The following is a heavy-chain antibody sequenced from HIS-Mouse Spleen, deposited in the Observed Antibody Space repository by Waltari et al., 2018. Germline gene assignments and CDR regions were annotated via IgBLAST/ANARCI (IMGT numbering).Heavy chain of an antibody. CDR2: IKQDGSEK. CDR1: GFPFSIYG. D-gene: IGHD7-27*01. V-gene: IGHV3-7*01. CDR3: ARDGGTGDFDY. Sequence: EVQLVESGGGLVQPGGYLRLSCAASGFPFSIYGMWWVRKAPGKGLEWVANIKQDGSEKYYVDSVKGRFTISRDNAKNSLYLQMNSLRAEDTAVYYCARDGGTGDFDYWGQGTLVTVSS. J-gene: IGHJ4*02.